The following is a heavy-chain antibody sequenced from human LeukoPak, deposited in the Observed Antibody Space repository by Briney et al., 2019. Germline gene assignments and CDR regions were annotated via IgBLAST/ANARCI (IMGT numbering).Heavy chain of an antibody. Sequence: ASVKVSCKASGYTFTSYGISWVRQAPGQGLEWMGWISAYNGNTNYAQKLQGRVTMTTDTSTSTAYMELRSLRSDDTAVYYCARVMSYSSGWYQGWFDPWGQGTLVTVSS. CDR1: GYTFTSYG. CDR3: ARVMSYSSGWYQGWFDP. V-gene: IGHV1-18*01. CDR2: ISAYNGNT. D-gene: IGHD6-19*01. J-gene: IGHJ5*02.